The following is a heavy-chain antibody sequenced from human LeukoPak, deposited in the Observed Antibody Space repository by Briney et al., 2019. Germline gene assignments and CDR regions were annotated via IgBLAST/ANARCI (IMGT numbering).Heavy chain of an antibody. V-gene: IGHV1-69*13. Sequence: SVKVSCKASGGTFSSYAISWVRQAPGQGLEWMGGIIPIFGTANYAQKFQGRVTITADESTSTAYMELSSLRSEDTAVHYCARATYYDILTGYYPPYYYYGMDVWGKGTTVTVSS. J-gene: IGHJ6*04. CDR2: IIPIFGTA. CDR3: ARATYYDILTGYYPPYYYYGMDV. D-gene: IGHD3-9*01. CDR1: GGTFSSYA.